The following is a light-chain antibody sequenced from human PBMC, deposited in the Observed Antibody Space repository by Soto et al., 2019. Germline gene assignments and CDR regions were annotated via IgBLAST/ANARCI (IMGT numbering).Light chain of an antibody. CDR2: GVS. CDR1: SSDFGDYNY. CDR3: SSYAASRTRV. Sequence: QSVLTQPASVSGSPGQSITISCTGTSSDFGDYNYVSWYQHHPDKAPKLIIFGVSNRPSGVSNRFSASKSGNTASLTISRLQVDDEADYYCSSYAASRTRVFGTGTKVTVL. J-gene: IGLJ1*01. V-gene: IGLV2-14*01.